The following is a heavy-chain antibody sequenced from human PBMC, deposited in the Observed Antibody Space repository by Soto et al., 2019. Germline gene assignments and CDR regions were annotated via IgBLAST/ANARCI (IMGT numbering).Heavy chain of an antibody. V-gene: IGHV1-69*06. J-gene: IGHJ4*02. CDR3: AREGSGSPNPFDY. Sequence: SVKVSCKASGGTFSSYAISWVRQAPGQGLEWMGGIIPIFGTANYAQKFQGRVTITADKSTSTAYMELSSLRSEDMAVYYCAREGSGSPNPFDYWGQGTLVTVSS. CDR2: IIPIFGTA. CDR1: GGTFSSYA. D-gene: IGHD3-10*01.